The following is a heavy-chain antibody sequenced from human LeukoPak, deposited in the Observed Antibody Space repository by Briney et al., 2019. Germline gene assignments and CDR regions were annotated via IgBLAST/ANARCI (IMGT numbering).Heavy chain of an antibody. CDR1: GGSFSGYY. CDR2: IDHSGRT. Sequence: SETLSLTCAVYGGSFSGYYWSWIRQPPGKGLEWVGEIDHSGRTNNNPYLQSRVTISVDTSKNQSSMKLSSVTAADTAVYYCARSIEGVVITPFGYWGKGTLVTVSS. CDR3: ARSIEGVVITPFGY. D-gene: IGHD3-3*01. J-gene: IGHJ4*02. V-gene: IGHV4-34*01.